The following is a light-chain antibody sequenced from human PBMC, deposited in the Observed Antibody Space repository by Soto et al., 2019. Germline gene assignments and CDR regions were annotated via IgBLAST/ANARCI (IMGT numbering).Light chain of an antibody. CDR2: EVS. CDR3: CSYAGSSTFYV. V-gene: IGLV2-23*02. J-gene: IGLJ1*01. CDR1: SSDVGSYNL. Sequence: QSALTQPASVSGSPGQSITISCTGTSSDVGSYNLVSWYQQHPGKAPKLMIYEVSKRPSGVSNRFSGSKSGNTASLTISGRQADDEADYYCCSYAGSSTFYVFGTGTKVTVL.